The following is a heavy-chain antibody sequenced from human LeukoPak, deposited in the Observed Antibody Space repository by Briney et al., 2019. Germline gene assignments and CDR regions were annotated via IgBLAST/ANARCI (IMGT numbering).Heavy chain of an antibody. CDR2: INHSGST. V-gene: IGHV4-34*01. CDR1: GGSFSGYY. Sequence: PSETLSLTCAVHGGSFSGYYWSSIRQPPGKGLEWIGEINHSGSTNYNPSLKSRVTISVDTSKNQFSLKLSSVTAADTAVYYCATISRRGVHDYWGQGTLVTVSS. J-gene: IGHJ4*02. CDR3: ATISRRGVHDY. D-gene: IGHD3-10*01.